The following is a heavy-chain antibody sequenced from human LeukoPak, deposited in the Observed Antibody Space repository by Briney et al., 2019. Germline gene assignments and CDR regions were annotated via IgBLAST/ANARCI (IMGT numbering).Heavy chain of an antibody. V-gene: IGHV4-34*01. J-gene: IGHJ4*02. D-gene: IGHD6-19*01. CDR1: GGSFSGYY. CDR2: INHSGST. Sequence: SETLSLTCAVYGGSFSGYYWSWIRQPPGKGLEWIGEINHSGSTNYNPSLKSRVTISVDKSKNQFSLKLSSVTAADTAVYYCARGVYSSGYFDYWGQGTLVTVSS. CDR3: ARGVYSSGYFDY.